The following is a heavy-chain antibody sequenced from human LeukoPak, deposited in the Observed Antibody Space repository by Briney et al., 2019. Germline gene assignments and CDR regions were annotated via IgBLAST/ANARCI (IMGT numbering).Heavy chain of an antibody. CDR1: GYSFTKYW. CDR2: IYPPDSDT. Sequence: GESLKISCKGSGYSFTKYWIGWVRQMPGKGLEWMGIIYPPDSDTRYSPSFQDQVTISADKSISTAYLQWSSLKASDTAMYYCARRGDSSGYYGHDAFDIWGQGTMVTVSS. J-gene: IGHJ3*02. V-gene: IGHV5-51*01. CDR3: ARRGDSSGYYGHDAFDI. D-gene: IGHD3-22*01.